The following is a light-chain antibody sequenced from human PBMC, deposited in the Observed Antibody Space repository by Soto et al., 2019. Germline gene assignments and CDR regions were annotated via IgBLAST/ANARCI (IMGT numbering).Light chain of an antibody. CDR1: EDISVY. CDR2: SAS. CDR3: QKLNTANLT. V-gene: IGKV1-27*01. J-gene: IGKJ5*01. Sequence: DIQMTQSPSSLSASVGDRVTITCRASEDISVYLPWYQQKPGKVPKLLIYSASTLQSGVPSRFSGSGSGTDFTLTISRLQPEDVATYYCQKLNTANLTFGQGTRLEIK.